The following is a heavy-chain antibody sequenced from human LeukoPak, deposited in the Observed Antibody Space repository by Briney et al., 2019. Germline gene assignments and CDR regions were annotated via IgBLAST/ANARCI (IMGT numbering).Heavy chain of an antibody. J-gene: IGHJ5*02. D-gene: IGHD6-19*01. CDR1: GGSFSGYY. CDR2: INHSGST. Sequence: SETLSLTCAVYGGSFSGYYWSWIRQPPGKWLDWIGEINHSGSTNYNPSLKSRVTISIDTSKNQFSLKLSSVTAADTAVYYCARDHDNSSGWYVGWFDPWGQGTLVTVSS. V-gene: IGHV4-34*01. CDR3: ARDHDNSSGWYVGWFDP.